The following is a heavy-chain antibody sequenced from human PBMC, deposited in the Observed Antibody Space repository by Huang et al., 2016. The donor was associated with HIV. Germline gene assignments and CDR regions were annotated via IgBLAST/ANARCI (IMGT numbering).Heavy chain of an antibody. D-gene: IGHD3-10*01. CDR3: ARGFNYYASDNLGVYYFDS. J-gene: IGHJ4*02. Sequence: QVQLKQWGAGLLTPSETLSLTCAVYGGAFRGSSWTWLRQLPAKGLEWIGDINRNGKIIYHPSLVARVTISTDTSKNHFSLHLTSVTAADTALYYCARGFNYYASDNLGVYYFDSWGLGTLVTVSP. V-gene: IGHV4-34*02. CDR2: INRNGKI. CDR1: GGAFRGSS.